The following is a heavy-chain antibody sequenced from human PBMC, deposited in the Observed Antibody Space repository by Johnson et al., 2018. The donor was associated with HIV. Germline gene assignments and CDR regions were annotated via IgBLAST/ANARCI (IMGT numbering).Heavy chain of an antibody. CDR1: GFTFSSYA. CDR2: ISWNSGSI. V-gene: IGHV3-9*01. J-gene: IGHJ3*02. Sequence: QLVESGGGLVQPGGSLRLSCAASGFTFSSYAMSWVRQAPGKGLEWVSSISWNSGSIGYADSVKGRFTISRDNAKNSLYLQMNSLRAEDTAVYYCARDKILYGEDAFDIWGQGTMVTVSS. D-gene: IGHD4-17*01. CDR3: ARDKILYGEDAFDI.